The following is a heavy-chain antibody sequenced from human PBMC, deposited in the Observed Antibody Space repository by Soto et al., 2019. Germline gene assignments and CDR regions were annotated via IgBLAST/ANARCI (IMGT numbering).Heavy chain of an antibody. CDR1: GGSISSGDYY. D-gene: IGHD6-13*01. CDR3: AREEESIAAAARGGMDV. Sequence: LSLTCTVSGGSISSGDYYWSWIRQPPGKGLEWIGYIYYSGSTYYNPSLKSRVTISVDTSKNQFSLKLSSVTAADTAVYYCAREEESIAAAARGGMDVWGQGTTVTVSS. V-gene: IGHV4-30-4*01. J-gene: IGHJ6*02. CDR2: IYYSGST.